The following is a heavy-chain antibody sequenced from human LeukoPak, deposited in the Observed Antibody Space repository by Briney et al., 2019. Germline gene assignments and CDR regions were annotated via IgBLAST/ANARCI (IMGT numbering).Heavy chain of an antibody. CDR1: AYSMNSLNY. V-gene: IGHV4-38-2*01. J-gene: IGHJ5*02. Sequence: PSETLSLTCAVSAYSMNSLNYWGWIRQPPGKGLEWIASIHHSGSTDYNPSLKSRVTISIDTSKNQFSLKLTYVTAADTAVYSCARLGYCSSTSCYPDLWGQGTLVTVS. CDR3: ARLGYCSSTSCYPDL. CDR2: IHHSGST. D-gene: IGHD2-2*01.